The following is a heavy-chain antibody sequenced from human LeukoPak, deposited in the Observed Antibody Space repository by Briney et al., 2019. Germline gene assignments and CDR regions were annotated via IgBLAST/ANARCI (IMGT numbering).Heavy chain of an antibody. V-gene: IGHV1-2*02. J-gene: IGHJ3*02. D-gene: IGHD1-26*01. Sequence: SSVKVSCKASGYTFTGYYMHWVRQAPGQGLEWMGWINPNTGGTNYAQKFQGRVTMTRDTSISTAYMELSRLRSDDTAVYYCARDYRGSYYYAFDIWGQGTMVTVSS. CDR2: INPNTGGT. CDR1: GYTFTGYY. CDR3: ARDYRGSYYYAFDI.